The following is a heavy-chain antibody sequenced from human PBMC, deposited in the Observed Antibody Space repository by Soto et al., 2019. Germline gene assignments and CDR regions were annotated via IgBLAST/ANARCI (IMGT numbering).Heavy chain of an antibody. D-gene: IGHD3-3*01. CDR2: ISAYNGNT. CDR3: ARVRFLEWLLSGYDY. J-gene: IGHJ4*02. V-gene: IGHV1-18*01. CDR1: GYTFTSYG. Sequence: ASVKVSFKASGYTFTSYGISWVRQAPGQGLEWMGWISAYNGNTNYAQKLQGRVTMTTDTSTSTAYMELRSLRSDDTAVYYCARVRFLEWLLSGYDYWGQGTLVTVSS.